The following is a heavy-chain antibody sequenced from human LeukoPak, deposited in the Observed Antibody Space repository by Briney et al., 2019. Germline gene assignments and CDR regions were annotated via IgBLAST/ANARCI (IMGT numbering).Heavy chain of an antibody. D-gene: IGHD6-19*01. CDR1: GFTFGSYA. V-gene: IGHV3-23*01. CDR2: INGSGGST. Sequence: PGGSLRLSCAASGFTFGSYAMSWVRQAPGKGLEWVSDINGSGGSTYYTDSVKGRFTISRDNSKNTLYLQMNSLRAEDTAVYYCAKAQGYSSGNYFDYWGQGTLVTVSS. J-gene: IGHJ4*02. CDR3: AKAQGYSSGNYFDY.